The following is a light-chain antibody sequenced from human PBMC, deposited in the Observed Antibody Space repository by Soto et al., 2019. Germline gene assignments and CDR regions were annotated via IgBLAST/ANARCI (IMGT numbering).Light chain of an antibody. Sequence: EIVLTQSPGTLSLSPGQRATLSCRASRSISSNFLAWYQQKPGQAPRLLIYATSSRATGIPGRFSGSGSGTDFTLTISRLEPEDFAVYYCQQYGSSPRTFGQGTKVDIK. CDR2: ATS. J-gene: IGKJ1*01. CDR3: QQYGSSPRT. CDR1: RSISSNF. V-gene: IGKV3-20*01.